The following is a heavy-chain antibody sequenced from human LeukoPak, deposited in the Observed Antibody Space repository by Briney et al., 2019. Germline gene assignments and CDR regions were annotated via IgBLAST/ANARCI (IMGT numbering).Heavy chain of an antibody. Sequence: GGSLRLSCAASGFTFSSYSMNWVRQAPGKGRELGSSIISSRSYIYYADSVKVRFTISRDNAKNSLYLQMNSLRAEDTAVYYCARPYYYDSSAADSLFDPWGQGTLVTVSS. CDR2: IISSRSYI. D-gene: IGHD3-22*01. J-gene: IGHJ5*02. CDR1: GFTFSSYS. CDR3: ARPYYYDSSAADSLFDP. V-gene: IGHV3-21*01.